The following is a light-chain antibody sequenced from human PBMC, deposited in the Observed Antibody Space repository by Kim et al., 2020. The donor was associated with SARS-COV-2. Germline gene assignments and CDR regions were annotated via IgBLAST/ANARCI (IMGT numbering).Light chain of an antibody. V-gene: IGLV3-19*01. Sequence: SSELTQDPTVSVALGQTVRITCQGDSLRNSYASWYQQKPGQAPILVMSDDNNRPSGIPDRFSGSTSGSTASLTITGAQAEDEADYYCCSRNSRAKVYVFGTGTKVTVL. CDR1: SLRNSY. CDR2: DDN. J-gene: IGLJ1*01. CDR3: CSRNSRAKVYV.